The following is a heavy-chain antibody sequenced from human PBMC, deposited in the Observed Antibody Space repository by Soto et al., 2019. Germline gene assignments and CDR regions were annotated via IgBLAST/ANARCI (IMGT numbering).Heavy chain of an antibody. J-gene: IGHJ6*02. V-gene: IGHV2-5*02. CDR3: AHTSYYYDSSGYYTHYYYGMDV. D-gene: IGHD3-22*01. CDR1: GFSLSTSGVG. CDR2: IYWDDDK. Sequence: QITLKESGPTLVKPTQTLTLTCTFSGFSLSTSGVGVGWIRQPPGKALEWLALIYWDDDKRYSPSLKSRLTITKEASKNQVVLTMTNMDPVDTATYYCAHTSYYYDSSGYYTHYYYGMDVWGQGTTVTVSS.